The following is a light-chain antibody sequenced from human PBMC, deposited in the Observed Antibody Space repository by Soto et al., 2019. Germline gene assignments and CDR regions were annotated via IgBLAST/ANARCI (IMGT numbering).Light chain of an antibody. Sequence: EIVLTQSPDTLCLSPGESATLSCRASESVTSSHIAWYQQKPGQAPRLLIYSASSRATGIPDRFSGSGSGTDFTLTISTLEPEDFAVYYCQYYGSTRNTFGQGTRLEIK. CDR3: QYYGSTRNT. CDR1: ESVTSSH. CDR2: SAS. J-gene: IGKJ5*01. V-gene: IGKV3-20*01.